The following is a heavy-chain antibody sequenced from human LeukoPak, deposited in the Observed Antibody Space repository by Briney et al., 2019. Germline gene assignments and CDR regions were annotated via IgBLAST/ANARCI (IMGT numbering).Heavy chain of an antibody. CDR2: IRYEGSNK. Sequence: PGGSLRLSCAASGFTFSSYGMHWVRQAPGKGLEWVAFIRYEGSNKYYADSVKGRFTISRDNSKNTLYLQMNSLRAEDTAVYYCAKARTTVTTYDAFDIWGQGTMVTVSS. CDR3: AKARTTVTTYDAFDI. D-gene: IGHD4-17*01. J-gene: IGHJ3*02. CDR1: GFTFSSYG. V-gene: IGHV3-30*02.